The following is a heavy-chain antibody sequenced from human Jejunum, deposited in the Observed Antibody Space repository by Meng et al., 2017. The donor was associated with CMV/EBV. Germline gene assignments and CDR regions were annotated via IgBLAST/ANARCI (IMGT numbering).Heavy chain of an antibody. CDR2: VSYIGST. Sequence: IVSGGSISSDYWSWIRQPPGKALEWIGYVSYIGSTSYNPSLNSRFTISVDTPKNQFSLKVTSVTAADTAVYFCARRWEGNTWFDYWGQGMRVTVSS. J-gene: IGHJ4*02. CDR3: ARRWEGNTWFDY. V-gene: IGHV4-59*01. D-gene: IGHD1-26*01. CDR1: GGSISSDY.